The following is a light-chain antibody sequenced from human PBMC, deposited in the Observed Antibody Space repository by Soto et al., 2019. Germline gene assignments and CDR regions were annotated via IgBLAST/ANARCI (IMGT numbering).Light chain of an antibody. CDR1: QDISDS. J-gene: IGKJ3*01. V-gene: IGKV1-33*01. Sequence: DIQMTQSPSSLSASVGDRVTITCQASQDISDSLIWYQQKPGTAPKLLIYDASNLQTGVPSLFSGSRFGTDFTYTISSMQPEDFATYYCQHYDKLPLTCGPGTKVAIK. CDR3: QHYDKLPLT. CDR2: DAS.